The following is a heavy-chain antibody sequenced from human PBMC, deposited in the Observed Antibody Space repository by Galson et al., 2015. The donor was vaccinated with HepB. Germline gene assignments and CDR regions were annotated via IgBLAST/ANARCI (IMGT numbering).Heavy chain of an antibody. CDR1: GYTFTDYY. CDR3: ASVRRIQTYYYFGMYV. J-gene: IGHJ6*02. CDR2: INPNSGGT. D-gene: IGHD5-18*01. V-gene: IGHV1-2*06. Sequence: SVKVSCKASGYTFTDYYMHWVRQAPGQGLEWMGRINPNSGGTNFAQKFQGRVTMTRDTSISTAYMELSRLRSDDTAVYFCASVRRIQTYYYFGMYVWGQGTTVTVSS.